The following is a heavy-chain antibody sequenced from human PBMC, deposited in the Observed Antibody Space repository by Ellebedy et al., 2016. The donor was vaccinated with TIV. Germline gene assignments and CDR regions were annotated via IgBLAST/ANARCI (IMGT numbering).Heavy chain of an antibody. J-gene: IGHJ5*02. D-gene: IGHD1-26*01. CDR3: AKDGKRKQIA. Sequence: GESLKISCAASGFSVGDNYMGWVRQAPGTGQDWVSVIHSHGSKFYADAVKGRFTISRDNSNNTVYLQMNSLRAEDTAVYYCAKDGKRKQIAWGQGTRVTVSS. CDR1: GFSVGDNY. CDR2: IHSHGSK. V-gene: IGHV3-53*01.